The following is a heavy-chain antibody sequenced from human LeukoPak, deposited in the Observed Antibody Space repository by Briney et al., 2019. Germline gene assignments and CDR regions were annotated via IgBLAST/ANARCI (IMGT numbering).Heavy chain of an antibody. CDR1: GFTFSGSA. D-gene: IGHD3-22*01. CDR2: IRSKANSYAT. Sequence: GGSLRLSCAASGFTFSGSAMHWVRQASGKGLEWVGRIRSKANSYATAYAASVKGRFTISRDDSKNTAYLQMNSLKTEDTAVYYCTRHDPYYYDSSGYSPGYFDYWGQGTLVTVSS. J-gene: IGHJ4*02. V-gene: IGHV3-73*01. CDR3: TRHDPYYYDSSGYSPGYFDY.